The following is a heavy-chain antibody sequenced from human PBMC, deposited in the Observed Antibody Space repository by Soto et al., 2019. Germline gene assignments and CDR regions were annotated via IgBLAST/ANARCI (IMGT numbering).Heavy chain of an antibody. Sequence: GSLRISGAASVFTFSRYAMTWVRQAPGKGLEWVSTISGNGGYTYYSDSVRGRFTISRDNSKKTLYLQMDSLRADDTAVFYCAKGKANTVFGVDTLFDYWGQGTQVTVSS. CDR2: ISGNGGYT. CDR3: AKGKANTVFGVDTLFDY. J-gene: IGHJ4*02. D-gene: IGHD3-3*01. V-gene: IGHV3-23*01. CDR1: VFTFSRYA.